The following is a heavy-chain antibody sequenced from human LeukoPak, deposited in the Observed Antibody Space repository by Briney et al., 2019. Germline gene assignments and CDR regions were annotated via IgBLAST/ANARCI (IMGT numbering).Heavy chain of an antibody. CDR2: VSWDGTT. CDR3: VKDINYESSGSVFDY. V-gene: IGHV3-43*01. CDR1: GFTFEDYT. Sequence: PGGSLRLSCAASGFTFEDYTMHWVRQVPGETLEWVALVSWDGTTYYTDSVKGRFTISRDNSKNSLYLQMDTLRSEDTAFYYCVKDINYESSGSVFDYWGQGTLVTVSS. D-gene: IGHD3-22*01. J-gene: IGHJ4*02.